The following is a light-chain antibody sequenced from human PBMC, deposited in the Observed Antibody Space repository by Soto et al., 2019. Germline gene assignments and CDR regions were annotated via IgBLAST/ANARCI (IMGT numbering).Light chain of an antibody. Sequence: EIVLTQSPATLSLSPGERATLSCRASQSVSTYLAWYQQKPGQAPRLLIYDASNRSTGIPVRFSGSGSGTDFTLTISSLEPEDFAVYYCQQYGSSSYTFGQGTQLEIK. J-gene: IGKJ2*01. CDR2: DAS. CDR3: QQYGSSSYT. V-gene: IGKV3-11*01. CDR1: QSVSTY.